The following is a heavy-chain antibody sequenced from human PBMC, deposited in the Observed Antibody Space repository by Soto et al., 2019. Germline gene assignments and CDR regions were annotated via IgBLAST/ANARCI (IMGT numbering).Heavy chain of an antibody. J-gene: IGHJ4*02. CDR3: ARRRFGEFCMDY. D-gene: IGHD3-10*01. CDR1: GYTFTSYG. V-gene: IGHV1-18*04. CDR2: ISAYNGNT. Sequence: ASVKVSCKASGYTFTSYGISWVRQAPGQGLAWMGWISAYNGNTNYAQKLQGRVTMTTDTSTSTAYMELRSLRSDDTAVYYCARRRFGEFCMDYWGQGTLVTVSS.